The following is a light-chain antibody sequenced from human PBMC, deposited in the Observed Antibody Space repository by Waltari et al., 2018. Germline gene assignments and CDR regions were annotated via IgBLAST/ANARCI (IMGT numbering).Light chain of an antibody. Sequence: EIVMTQSPATLSVSPGERATLSCRASQSVSSNLAWYQQKPGQAPRLLIYGASTRATGIPARFSGSGSETEFTLNISSMQSEDCAVYYCQQYNNWPGTFGQGTKLEIK. V-gene: IGKV3-15*01. J-gene: IGKJ2*01. CDR3: QQYNNWPGT. CDR2: GAS. CDR1: QSVSSN.